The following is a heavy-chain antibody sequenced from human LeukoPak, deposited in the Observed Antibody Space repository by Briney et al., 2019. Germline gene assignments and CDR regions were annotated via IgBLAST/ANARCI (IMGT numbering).Heavy chain of an antibody. CDR3: ANYGVVLATYGSPSPFVH. CDR2: IYHSGST. Sequence: SETLSLTCTVSGYSISSGYYWGWIRQPPGKGLEWIGSIYHSGSTYYNPSLKSPVTISRDTPKHQFSLKLSTVTAADTAVYYCANYGVVLATYGSPSPFVHWGQGTLVTVSS. J-gene: IGHJ4*02. V-gene: IGHV4-38-2*02. D-gene: IGHD3-16*01. CDR1: GYSISSGYY.